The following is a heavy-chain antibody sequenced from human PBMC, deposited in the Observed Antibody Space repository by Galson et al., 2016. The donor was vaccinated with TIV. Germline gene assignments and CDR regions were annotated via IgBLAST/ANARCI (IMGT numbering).Heavy chain of an antibody. J-gene: IGHJ4*02. CDR3: ARKQSCGGDCYYFDY. D-gene: IGHD2-21*02. CDR1: GYPVTTYY. Sequence: SVKVSCKASGYPVTTYYMHWVRQGPGQGLEWMGIINPSGGGTTYAQHFQGRLTMTRDTSTSTVYMELSSLRSEDTAVYYCARKQSCGGDCYYFDYWGQGALVTVSS. V-gene: IGHV1-46*01. CDR2: INPSGGGT.